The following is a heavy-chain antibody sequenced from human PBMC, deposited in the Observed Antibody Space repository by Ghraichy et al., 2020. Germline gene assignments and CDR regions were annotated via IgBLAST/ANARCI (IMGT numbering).Heavy chain of an antibody. CDR1: GITFSDYA. Sequence: GGSLRLSCAASGITFSDYAMRWVRQAPGKGLEWVSSISGSGDTTHYADSVWGRFTISRDNSKNTLYLQMNSLRAEDTAVYYCAKKPYCAGGVCYGLDYGGQGTVVSFSS. CDR3: AKKPYCAGGVCYGLDY. CDR2: ISGSGDTT. V-gene: IGHV3-23*01. J-gene: IGHJ4*02. D-gene: IGHD2-8*02.